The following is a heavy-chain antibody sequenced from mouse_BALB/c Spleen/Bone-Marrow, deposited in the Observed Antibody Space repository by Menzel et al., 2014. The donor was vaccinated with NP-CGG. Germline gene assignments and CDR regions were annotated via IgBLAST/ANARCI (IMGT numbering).Heavy chain of an antibody. V-gene: IGHV1-31*01. J-gene: IGHJ2*01. Sequence: VQLQQSGPELVKPGASMKISCKASGYSFTGYTINWVKQSHGKNLEWIGLINPYKGGTSYNQKFKDKAALTVDKSSSTAYMELLSLTSEDSAVHYCARCRDDYGYGDYWGQGTTLTVSS. CDR1: GYSFTGYT. CDR2: INPYKGGT. CDR3: ARCRDDYGYGDY. D-gene: IGHD1-2*01.